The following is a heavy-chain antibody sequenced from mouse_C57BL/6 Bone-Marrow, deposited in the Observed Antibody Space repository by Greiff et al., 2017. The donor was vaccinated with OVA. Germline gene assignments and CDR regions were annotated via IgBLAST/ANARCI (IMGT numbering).Heavy chain of an antibody. CDR1: GYTFTDYN. V-gene: IGHV1-18*01. D-gene: IGHD2-3*01. Sequence: EVKLMESGPELVKPGASVKIPCKASGYTFTDYNMDWVKQSHGKSLEWIGDINPNNGGTIYNQKFKGKATLTVDKSSSTAYMELRSLTSEDTAVYYCARGGWLLNFPFDYWGQGTTLTVSS. J-gene: IGHJ2*01. CDR2: INPNNGGT. CDR3: ARGGWLLNFPFDY.